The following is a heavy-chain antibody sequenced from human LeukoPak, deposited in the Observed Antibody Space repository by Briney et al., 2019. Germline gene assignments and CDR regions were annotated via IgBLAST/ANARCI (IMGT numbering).Heavy chain of an antibody. Sequence: GGSLRLSCAASGFTINNYAMSWVRQAPGKGLEWVSILSASGGTIYYADSVKGRFTISRDNSKNTLYLQMNSLRAEDTAVYYCAKSYNGYESKPDYWGQGTLVTVSS. J-gene: IGHJ4*02. D-gene: IGHD5-12*01. V-gene: IGHV3-23*01. CDR2: LSASGGTI. CDR3: AKSYNGYESKPDY. CDR1: GFTINNYA.